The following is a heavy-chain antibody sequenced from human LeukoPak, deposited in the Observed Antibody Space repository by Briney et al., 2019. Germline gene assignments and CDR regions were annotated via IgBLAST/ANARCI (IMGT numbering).Heavy chain of an antibody. CDR2: ISSSSSYI. V-gene: IGHV3-21*01. J-gene: IGHJ4*02. D-gene: IGHD5-18*01. CDR3: ASGTAGYSYGYQDY. CDR1: GSTFSSYS. Sequence: GGSLRLSCAASGSTFSSYSMNWVRQAPGKGLEWVSSISSSSSYIYYADSVKGRFTISRDNAKNSLYLQMNSLRAEDTAVYYCASGTAGYSYGYQDYWGQGTLVTVSS.